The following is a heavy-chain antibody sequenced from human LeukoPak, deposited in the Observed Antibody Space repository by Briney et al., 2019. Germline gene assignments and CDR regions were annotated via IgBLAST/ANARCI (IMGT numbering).Heavy chain of an antibody. J-gene: IGHJ4*02. CDR3: ARDGIVLDY. CDR2: INHSGST. V-gene: IGHV4-34*01. D-gene: IGHD2-8*01. CDR1: GGPFSGYY. Sequence: SETLSLTCAVYGGPFSGYYWSWIRQPPGKGLEWIGEINHSGSTNYNPSLKSRVTISVDTSKNQCSLKLSSVTAADTAVYYCARDGIVLDYWGQGTLVTVSS.